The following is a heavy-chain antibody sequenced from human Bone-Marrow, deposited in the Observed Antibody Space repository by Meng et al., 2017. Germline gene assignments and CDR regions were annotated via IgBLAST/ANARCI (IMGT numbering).Heavy chain of an antibody. CDR2: IYPGDSDT. CDR1: GYSFASYW. J-gene: IGHJ4*02. V-gene: IGHV5-51*01. Sequence: KVSCKGSGYSFASYWIGWVRQMPGKGLEWMGIIYPGDSDTRYNPSFQGQVTISADKSISTAYLQRSSLKASDTAMYYCATSYRSGWYYFDYWGQGTLVTVSS. CDR3: ATSYRSGWYYFDY. D-gene: IGHD6-19*01.